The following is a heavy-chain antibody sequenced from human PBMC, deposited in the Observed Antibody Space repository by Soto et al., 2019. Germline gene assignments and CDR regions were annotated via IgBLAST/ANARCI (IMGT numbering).Heavy chain of an antibody. CDR1: GGSFSGYY. V-gene: IGHV4-34*01. CDR3: ARKVGATEGGDYYYYGMDV. J-gene: IGHJ6*02. CDR2: INHSGST. D-gene: IGHD1-26*01. Sequence: PSETLSLTCAVYGGSFSGYYWSWIRQPPGKGLEWIGEINHSGSTNYNPSLKSRVTISVDTSKNQFSLKLSSVTAADTAVYYCARKVGATEGGDYYYYGMDVWGQGTTVS.